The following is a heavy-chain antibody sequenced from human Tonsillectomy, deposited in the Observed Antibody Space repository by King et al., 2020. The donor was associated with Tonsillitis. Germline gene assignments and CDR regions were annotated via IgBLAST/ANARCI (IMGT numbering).Heavy chain of an antibody. Sequence: VKLVESGGGLVQPGGSLRLSCAASGFTFSSYSMHWVRQAPGKGLEWISYISSSSSTIYYADSVKGRFTISRDNAKNSLSLHMNSLRAEDTAVYYCARQSHTSSWYVTPFDYWGQGTLVTVSS. CDR3: ARQSHTSSWYVTPFDY. CDR1: GFTFSSYS. D-gene: IGHD6-13*01. J-gene: IGHJ4*02. CDR2: ISSSSSTI. V-gene: IGHV3-48*01.